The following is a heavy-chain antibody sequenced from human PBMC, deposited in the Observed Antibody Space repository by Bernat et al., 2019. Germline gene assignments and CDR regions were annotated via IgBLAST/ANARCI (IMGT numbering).Heavy chain of an antibody. Sequence: EVRLVESGGGLVQPGGSLRLSCAASGFTFSSFWMSWVRQAPGKGLEWVANIQHDGSDEYYVDSVKGRFTISRDNAKNSLYLQMNSLRAEDTAVYYCARDREDYYDSSGYFPYYFDYWGQGTLVTVSS. CDR3: ARDREDYYDSSGYFPYYFDY. CDR1: GFTFSSFW. D-gene: IGHD3-22*01. V-gene: IGHV3-7*01. CDR2: IQHDGSDE. J-gene: IGHJ4*02.